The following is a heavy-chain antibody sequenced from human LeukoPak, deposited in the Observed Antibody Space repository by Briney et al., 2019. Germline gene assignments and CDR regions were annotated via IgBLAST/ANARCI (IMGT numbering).Heavy chain of an antibody. V-gene: IGHV4-39*07. J-gene: IGHJ6*03. CDR2: IYYSGST. CDR1: GGSISSSSYY. D-gene: IGHD3-10*01. CDR3: ARGRYYGSGSTDPYYYYYMDV. Sequence: SETLSLTCTVSGGSISSSSYYWGWIRQPPGKGLEWIGSIYYSGSTYYNPSLKSRVTISVDTSKNQFSLKLSSVTAADTAVYYCARGRYYGSGSTDPYYYYYMDVWGKGTTVTISS.